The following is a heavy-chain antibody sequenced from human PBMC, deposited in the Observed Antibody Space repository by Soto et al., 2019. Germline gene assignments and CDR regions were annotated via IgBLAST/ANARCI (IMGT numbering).Heavy chain of an antibody. CDR1: GFTFSSYG. J-gene: IGHJ5*02. Sequence: GGSLRLSCAASGFTFSSYGMHWVRQAPGKGLEWVAVIWYDGSNKYYADSVKGRFTISRDNSKNTLYLQMNSLRAEDTAVYYCARDQLKYSSSLLLDPWGQGTLVTVSS. D-gene: IGHD6-6*01. CDR2: IWYDGSNK. CDR3: ARDQLKYSSSLLLDP. V-gene: IGHV3-33*01.